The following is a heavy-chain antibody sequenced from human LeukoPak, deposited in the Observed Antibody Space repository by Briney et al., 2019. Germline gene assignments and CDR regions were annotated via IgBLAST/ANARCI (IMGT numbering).Heavy chain of an antibody. J-gene: IGHJ3*02. CDR2: IVPLAGTT. D-gene: IGHD3-10*01. CDR3: ARDPGAPVRSFDI. CDR1: GVTFSRCA. Sequence: SVKVSCRAPGVTFSRCALSWLRQAPGHGLEWLGGIVPLAGTTNLAQKFQDRVTITADGSTSTIYMELSSLTSEDTAVYYCARDPGAPVRSFDIWGQGTMVTVSS. V-gene: IGHV1-69*01.